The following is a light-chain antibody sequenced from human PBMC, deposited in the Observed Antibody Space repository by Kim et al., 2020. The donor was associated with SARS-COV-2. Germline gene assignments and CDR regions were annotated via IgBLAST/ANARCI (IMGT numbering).Light chain of an antibody. Sequence: AAGQTATLSWGGDKMGTRGVNWYHQKPGQAPLLVVYDDYDRPSGNPDRFSGSNTGNTATLTISRVEAGDEAYYYCRVWYISTEDYVFGPGTKVTVL. CDR1: KMGTRG. CDR2: DDY. V-gene: IGLV3-21*02. CDR3: RVWYISTEDYV. J-gene: IGLJ1*01.